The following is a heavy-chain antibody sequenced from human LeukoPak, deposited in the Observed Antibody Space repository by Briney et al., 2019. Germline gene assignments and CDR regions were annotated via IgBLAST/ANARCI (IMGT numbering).Heavy chain of an antibody. CDR1: GYTFTGYY. CDR2: INPKSGGT. Sequence: ASVKVSCKASGYTFTGYYMHWVRQAPGQGLEWMGWINPKSGGTYYVEKFLDRVTMTRDTSISTAYMELSRLRSDDTAVYYCARLGGNFDYWGQGTLVTVSS. D-gene: IGHD4-23*01. J-gene: IGHJ4*02. V-gene: IGHV1-2*02. CDR3: ARLGGNFDY.